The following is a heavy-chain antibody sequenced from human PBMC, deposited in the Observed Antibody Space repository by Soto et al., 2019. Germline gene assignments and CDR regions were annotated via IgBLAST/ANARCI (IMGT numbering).Heavy chain of an antibody. CDR3: ATDGPSNSGNLYAFDI. CDR1: GYTLTNYG. D-gene: IGHD5-12*01. V-gene: IGHV1-18*04. Sequence: QAQLVQSGAEVKKSGASVRVSCKASGYTLTNYGVTWVRQAPGQGLEWLGRVTPYKADTNSAQNLQGRVTMATDTSTNAAYLELRSLSYDDTAVYFCATDGPSNSGNLYAFDIWGQGTMVTVSA. J-gene: IGHJ3*02. CDR2: VTPYKADT.